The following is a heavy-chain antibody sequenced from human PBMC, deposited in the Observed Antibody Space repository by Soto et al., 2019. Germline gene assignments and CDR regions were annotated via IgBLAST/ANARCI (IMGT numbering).Heavy chain of an antibody. CDR1: GFSLSTSGMC. V-gene: IGHV2-70*11. D-gene: IGHD3-9*01. Sequence: GSGPTLVNPTQTLTLTCTFSGFSLSTSGMCVSWIRQPPGKALEWLARIDWDDDKYYSTSLKTRLTISKDTSKNQVVLTMTNMDPVDTATYYCARMGQYYDILTGYWSGYYFDYWGQGTLVTVPQ. J-gene: IGHJ4*02. CDR2: IDWDDDK. CDR3: ARMGQYYDILTGYWSGYYFDY.